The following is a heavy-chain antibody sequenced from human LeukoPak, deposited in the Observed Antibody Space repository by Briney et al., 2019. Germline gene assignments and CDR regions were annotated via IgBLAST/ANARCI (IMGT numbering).Heavy chain of an antibody. CDR3: ARALRDFGNWFDS. J-gene: IGHJ5*01. D-gene: IGHD3-3*01. Sequence: SQTLSLTCSVSGGSISSDSYYWSWIRQPAGKGLEWIGRIYDSGSTNYNPSLESRVTISVDTSKNQFTLKLSSVTAADTAVHYCARALRDFGNWFDSWGQGTLVTVSS. CDR1: GGSISSDSYY. CDR2: IYDSGST. V-gene: IGHV4-61*02.